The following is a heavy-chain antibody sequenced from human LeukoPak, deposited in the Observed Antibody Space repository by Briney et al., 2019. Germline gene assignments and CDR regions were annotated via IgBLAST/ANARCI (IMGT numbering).Heavy chain of an antibody. D-gene: IGHD6-19*01. CDR3: ARGAGSGWSGWFDS. Sequence: GGSLRLSCAASGFTFDDFATNWVRQAPGKGLEWVSGINWNGDNTGYGDSVKGRFTISRDNTKNSLYLQMNTMRVEDTALYYCARGAGSGWSGWFDSWGQGTLVTVSS. CDR1: GFTFDDFA. J-gene: IGHJ5*01. CDR2: INWNGDNT. V-gene: IGHV3-20*04.